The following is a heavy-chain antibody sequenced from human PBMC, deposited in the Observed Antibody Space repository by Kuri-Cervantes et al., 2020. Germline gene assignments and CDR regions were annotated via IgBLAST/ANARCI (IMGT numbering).Heavy chain of an antibody. D-gene: IGHD2-21*02. CDR2: ISSSGSTI. V-gene: IGHV3-48*04. Sequence: GGSLRLSCAASGFTFSSYGMHWVRQAPGKGLEWVSYISSSGSTIYYADSVKGRFTISRDNAKNSLYLQMNSLRAEDTAVYYCARAGDWDAFDIWGQGTMVTVSS. J-gene: IGHJ3*02. CDR3: ARAGDWDAFDI. CDR1: GFTFSSYG.